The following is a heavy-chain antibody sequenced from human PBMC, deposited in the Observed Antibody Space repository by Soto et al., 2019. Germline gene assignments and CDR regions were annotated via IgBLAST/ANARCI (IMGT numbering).Heavy chain of an antibody. V-gene: IGHV1-3*01. Sequence: QVQLVQSGAEVKKPGASVKVSCKASGYTFTSYAMHWVRQAPGQRLEWMGWINAGNGNTKYSQKFQGRVTITRDTSASTAYMELSSLRSEDTAVYYCARDRGYYGGWLNCWGQGTLVTVSS. CDR2: INAGNGNT. CDR1: GYTFTSYA. D-gene: IGHD3-3*01. CDR3: ARDRGYYGGWLNC. J-gene: IGHJ4*02.